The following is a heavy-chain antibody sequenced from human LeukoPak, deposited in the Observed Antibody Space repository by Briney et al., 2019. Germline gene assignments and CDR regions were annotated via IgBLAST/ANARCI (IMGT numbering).Heavy chain of an antibody. CDR2: ISDSGGTT. V-gene: IGHV3-23*01. J-gene: IGHJ4*02. D-gene: IGHD3-3*01. Sequence: PGGSLRLSCAASGFTFRNFAMSWVRQAPGKGLEWVSGISDSGGTTYYADSVKGRFTISRDNSKNTLYLQMNSLTAEDTAVYYCAKDRRRFWSGYLDYWGQGALVTVSS. CDR3: AKDRRRFWSGYLDY. CDR1: GFTFRNFA.